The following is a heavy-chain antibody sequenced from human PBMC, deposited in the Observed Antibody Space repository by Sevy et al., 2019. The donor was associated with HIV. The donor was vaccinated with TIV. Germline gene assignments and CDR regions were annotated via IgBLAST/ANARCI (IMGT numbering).Heavy chain of an antibody. Sequence: GGSLRLSCAASGFTFSSYAMHWVRQAPGKGLEWVAVISYDGSNKYYADSVKGRFTISRDNSKNTVYLEMNSLRNEDTAIYFCANAYSGSYSHSYLYALDVWGQGTTVTVSS. CDR2: ISYDGSNK. V-gene: IGHV3-30-3*01. CDR3: ANAYSGSYSHSYLYALDV. J-gene: IGHJ6*02. CDR1: GFTFSSYA. D-gene: IGHD1-26*01.